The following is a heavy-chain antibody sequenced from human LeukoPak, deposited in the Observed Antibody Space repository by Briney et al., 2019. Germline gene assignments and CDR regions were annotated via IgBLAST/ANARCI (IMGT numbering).Heavy chain of an antibody. V-gene: IGHV3-23*01. Sequence: GGSLRLSCAASRFTFSSYAMSWVRQAPGKGLEWVSGFSVSDQTTYYADSVKGRFTISRDNSKNTLYLQINSLRADDTAVYYCARAQLYDWNYWFDPWGQGTLVTVSS. CDR1: RFTFSSYA. D-gene: IGHD1-7*01. CDR3: ARAQLYDWNYWFDP. J-gene: IGHJ5*02. CDR2: FSVSDQTT.